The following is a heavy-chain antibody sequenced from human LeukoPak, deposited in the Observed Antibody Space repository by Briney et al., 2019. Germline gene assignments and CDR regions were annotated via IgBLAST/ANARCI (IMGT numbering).Heavy chain of an antibody. CDR3: AKGRDSSGYYLGYYYYMDV. V-gene: IGHV3-30*02. CDR2: IRYDGSNK. J-gene: IGHJ6*03. D-gene: IGHD3-22*01. CDR1: GFTFSSYV. Sequence: SGGSLRLSCAASGFTFSSYVMHWVRQAPGKGLEWVAFIRYDGSNKYYADSVKGRFTISRDNSKNTLYLRMNSLRAEDTAVYYCAKGRDSSGYYLGYYYYMDVWGKGTTVTVSS.